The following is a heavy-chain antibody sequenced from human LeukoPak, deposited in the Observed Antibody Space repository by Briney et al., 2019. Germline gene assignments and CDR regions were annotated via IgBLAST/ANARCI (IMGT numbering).Heavy chain of an antibody. J-gene: IGHJ4*02. CDR1: GYSFTSYW. D-gene: IGHD6-13*01. Sequence: GESLKISCKGSGYSFTSYWSGWVRQMPGKGLEWMGILYPGDSDTRYSPSFQGQVTISADKSISTAYLQWSSLKASDTAMYYCARLQVPFRGGVKSSSPDYWGQGTLVTVSS. V-gene: IGHV5-51*01. CDR2: LYPGDSDT. CDR3: ARLQVPFRGGVKSSSPDY.